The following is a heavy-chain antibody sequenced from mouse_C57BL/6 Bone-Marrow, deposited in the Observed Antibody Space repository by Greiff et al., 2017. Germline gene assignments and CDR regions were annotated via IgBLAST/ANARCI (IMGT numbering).Heavy chain of an antibody. Sequence: QVQLKESGAELARPGASVKMSCKASGYTFTSYTMHWVKQRPGQGLEWIGYINPSSGNTKYNQKFKDKSTLTADKSSSTAYMQVSSLTSEYSTVYCCARLGSSPFDYWGQGTTLTVSS. J-gene: IGHJ2*01. CDR2: INPSSGNT. D-gene: IGHD1-3*01. CDR1: GYTFTSYT. V-gene: IGHV1-4*01. CDR3: ARLGSSPFDY.